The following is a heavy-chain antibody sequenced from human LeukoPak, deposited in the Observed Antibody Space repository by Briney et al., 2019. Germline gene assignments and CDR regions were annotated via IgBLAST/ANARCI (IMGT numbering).Heavy chain of an antibody. V-gene: IGHV3-23*01. CDR2: ITTGDGNT. J-gene: IGHJ4*02. CDR3: AKDGGLWVSAHWGDS. Sequence: GGSLRLSCAGSGFTFSNYAMTWVRQAPGKGLKWVSTITTGDGNTYYADSVKGRFTVSRDDSKNTLYLQMNSLRAEDTAVYYCAKDGGLWVSAHWGDSWGRGTLVTVSS. CDR1: GFTFSNYA. D-gene: IGHD7-27*01.